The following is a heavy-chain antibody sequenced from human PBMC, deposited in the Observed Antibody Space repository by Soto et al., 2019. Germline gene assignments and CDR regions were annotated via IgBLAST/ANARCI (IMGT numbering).Heavy chain of an antibody. D-gene: IGHD3-3*01. CDR2: TYYRSEWYH. CDR3: ARHLTTLIDF. Sequence: PSQTLSLTCAISGDSVSSSTAAWNWIRQSPSGGLEWLGRTYYRSEWYHDYALSVKSRIAISSHKSKNQFSLQLNSVTADDTVVYYCARHLTTLIDFWGQGTLVTVSS. J-gene: IGHJ4*02. V-gene: IGHV6-1*01. CDR1: GDSVSSSTAA.